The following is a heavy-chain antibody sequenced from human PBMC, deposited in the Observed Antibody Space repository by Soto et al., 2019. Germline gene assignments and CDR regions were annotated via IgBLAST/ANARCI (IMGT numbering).Heavy chain of an antibody. J-gene: IGHJ4*02. Sequence: GASVKVSCKASGGTFSSYAISWVRQAPGQGLEWMGGIIPIFGTANYAQKFQGRVTITADESTSTAYMELSSLRSEDTAVYYCATWAAKGFDYWGQGTLVTVSS. CDR3: ATWAAKGFDY. CDR2: IIPIFGTA. CDR1: GGTFSSYA. V-gene: IGHV1-69*13. D-gene: IGHD6-25*01.